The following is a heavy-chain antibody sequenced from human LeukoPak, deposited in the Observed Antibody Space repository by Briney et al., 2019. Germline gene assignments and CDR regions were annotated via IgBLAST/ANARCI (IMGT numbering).Heavy chain of an antibody. D-gene: IGHD3-10*01. CDR3: ARAKSPRSTQAVPLY. V-gene: IGHV1-2*02. J-gene: IGHJ4*02. CDR1: GYTFTGYY. CDR2: INPNSGGA. Sequence: ASVKVSCKASGYTFTGYYMHWVRQAPGQGLEWMGWINPNSGGANYAQKFQGRVTMTRDTSISTAYMELSRLRSDDTAVYYCARAKSPRSTQAVPLYWGQGTLVTVSS.